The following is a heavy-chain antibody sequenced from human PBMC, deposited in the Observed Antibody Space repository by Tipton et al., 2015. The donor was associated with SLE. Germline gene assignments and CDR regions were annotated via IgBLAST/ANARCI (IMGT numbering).Heavy chain of an antibody. D-gene: IGHD3-22*01. J-gene: IGHJ4*02. CDR1: GGSISTGGYY. Sequence: TLSLTCTVSGGSISTGGYYWSWIRQPAGKGLEWIGRIYTSGSTNYNPSLKSRVTISVDTSKNQFSLKLSSVTAADTAVYYCARYFYDSSGVCLFDLWGQGTLVTVSS. V-gene: IGHV4-61*02. CDR2: IYTSGST. CDR3: ARYFYDSSGVCLFDL.